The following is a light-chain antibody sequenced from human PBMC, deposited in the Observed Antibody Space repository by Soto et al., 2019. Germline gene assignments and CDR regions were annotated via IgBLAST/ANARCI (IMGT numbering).Light chain of an antibody. V-gene: IGKV3-20*01. CDR2: GAS. CDR3: NQYSSSPPIT. CDR1: ESVIKY. Sequence: EIVLTQSPGTLSLSPGERATISCRASESVIKYLAWYQQKPGQAPRLLIHGASSRATGIPDRFSGSGSGTDFTLTINRLEPEDFAVYYCNQYSSSPPITFGQGTRLEIK. J-gene: IGKJ5*01.